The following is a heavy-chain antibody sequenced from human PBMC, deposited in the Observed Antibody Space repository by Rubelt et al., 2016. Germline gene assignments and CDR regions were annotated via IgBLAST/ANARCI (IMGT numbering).Heavy chain of an antibody. J-gene: IGHJ4*02. D-gene: IGHD3-10*01. CDR3: AGAFSVGSVSYLDY. CDR1: GFTVSSNS. Sequence: EVQLVESGGGLIQPGGSLRLSGAASGFTVSSNSMSWVRQAPGKGLEWVAVIYGGGSTYYADSVQGRFTISRDNSKNTLYLQMNSLRAEDTAVYYCAGAFSVGSVSYLDYWGQGTLVTVSS. CDR2: IYGGGST. V-gene: IGHV3-53*01.